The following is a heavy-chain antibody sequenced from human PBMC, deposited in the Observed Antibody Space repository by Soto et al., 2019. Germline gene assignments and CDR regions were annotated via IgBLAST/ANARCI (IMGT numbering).Heavy chain of an antibody. V-gene: IGHV4-39*01. CDR3: ARRLYYDSSGFEGGGMDV. CDR2: IYYSGST. D-gene: IGHD3-22*01. CDR1: GASIGSSTYY. J-gene: IGHJ6*02. Sequence: SETRSLTCTASGASIGSSTYYWGWIRQPPGKGLEWIGSIYYSGSTYYNPTLKSRVTISVDTSKNQFSLKLSSVTAADTAVYYCARRLYYDSSGFEGGGMDVWGQGTTVT.